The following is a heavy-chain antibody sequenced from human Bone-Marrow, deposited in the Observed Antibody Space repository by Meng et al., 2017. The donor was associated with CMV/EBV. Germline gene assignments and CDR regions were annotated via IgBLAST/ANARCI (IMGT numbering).Heavy chain of an antibody. J-gene: IGHJ5*02. CDR3: AKDSRSSSWYWDNWFDP. V-gene: IGHV3-23*01. D-gene: IGHD6-13*01. Sequence: FTVSSYAMSGVRQAPGKGLEWVSAISGSGGSTYYADSVKGRFTISRDNSKNTLYLQMNSLRAEDTAVYYCAKDSRSSSWYWDNWFDPWGQGTLVTVSS. CDR1: FTVSSYA. CDR2: ISGSGGST.